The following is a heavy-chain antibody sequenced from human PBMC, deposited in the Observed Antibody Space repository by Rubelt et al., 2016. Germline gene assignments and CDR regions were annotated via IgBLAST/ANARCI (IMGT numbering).Heavy chain of an antibody. Sequence: EVQLVESGGGLVQPGGSLRLSCAASGFTVSSNYMSWVRQAPGKGLEWVSVISSGGSTYYADSVKGRFTISRGNAKNTLYLQMNSLGAEDTAWYYWARNWGFDYWGQGTLVTVSS. J-gene: IGHJ4*02. CDR3: ARNWGFDY. CDR1: GFTVSSNY. CDR2: ISSGGST. D-gene: IGHD7-27*01. V-gene: IGHV3-66*01.